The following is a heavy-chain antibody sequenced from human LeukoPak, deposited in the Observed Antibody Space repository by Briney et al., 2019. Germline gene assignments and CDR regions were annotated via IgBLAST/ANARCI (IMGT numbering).Heavy chain of an antibody. CDR3: AREGYDFWSGYYYYYGMDV. J-gene: IGHJ6*02. Sequence: SETLSLTCTVSGGSISSSSYYWGWIRQPPGKGLEWIGSIYYSGSTYYNPSLKSRVTISVDTSKNQFSLKLSSVTAADTAVYYCAREGYDFWSGYYYYYGMDVWGQGTTVTVFS. V-gene: IGHV4-39*01. CDR1: GGSISSSSYY. CDR2: IYYSGST. D-gene: IGHD3-3*01.